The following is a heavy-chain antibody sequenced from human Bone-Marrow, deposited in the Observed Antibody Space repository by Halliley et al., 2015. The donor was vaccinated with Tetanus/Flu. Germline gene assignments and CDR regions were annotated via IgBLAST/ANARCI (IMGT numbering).Heavy chain of an antibody. Sequence: TLSLTCTVSGGSISNSYWNWIRQPPGKGLEWIGYIFNSGNTNYNPSLRSRVTISVDTSKNQFSLNLNSVTAADTAVYYCAKRGPAWHTAFDIWGQGTIVTVSS. J-gene: IGHJ3*02. V-gene: IGHV4-59*08. CDR3: AKRGPAWHTAFDI. CDR2: IFNSGNT. CDR1: GGSISNSY.